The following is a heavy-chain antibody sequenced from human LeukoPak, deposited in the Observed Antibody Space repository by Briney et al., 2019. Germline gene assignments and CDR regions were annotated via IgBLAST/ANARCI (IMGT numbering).Heavy chain of an antibody. Sequence: GGSLRLSCTASGFTFSSYWMNWVRQAPGKGLEWVANIKQDGSEKYYVDSVKGRFTISRDNAKKSLYLQMNSLRAEDTAVYYCAKASRADFVVVVAGFEYWGQGTLVTVSS. CDR1: GFTFSSYW. J-gene: IGHJ4*02. CDR2: IKQDGSEK. V-gene: IGHV3-7*05. CDR3: AKASRADFVVVVAGFEY. D-gene: IGHD2-15*01.